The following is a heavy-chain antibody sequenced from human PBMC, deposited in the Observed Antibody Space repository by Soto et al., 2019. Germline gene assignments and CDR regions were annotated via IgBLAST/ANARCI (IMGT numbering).Heavy chain of an antibody. CDR1: GYTFTSYD. D-gene: IGHD1-1*01. V-gene: IGHV1-8*01. Sequence: ASVKVSCKASGYTFTSYDIYWVRQATGQGLEWMRWLDPNTGDSGYAQKFQGRITVTSDTSINTVHMELSSLRSEDTAVYYCARRAETNGWNGFGADKYYFDFWGQGTLVTVST. J-gene: IGHJ4*02. CDR3: ARRAETNGWNGFGADKYYFDF. CDR2: LDPNTGDS.